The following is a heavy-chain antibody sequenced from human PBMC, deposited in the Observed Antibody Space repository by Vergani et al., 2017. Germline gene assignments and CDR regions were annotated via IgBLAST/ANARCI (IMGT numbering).Heavy chain of an antibody. CDR2: INPSGGHT. CDR3: ARGDYGILTGYRY. CDR1: GYTFSNYY. J-gene: IGHJ4*02. V-gene: IGHV1-46*03. Sequence: QVQVVQSGAEVKKSGASVKVSCKTSGYTFSNYYMHWVRQAPEQGLAWMGIINPSGGHTNYAQKFQGRVTMTRDTSTSTVYMELSSPRSEDTAIYYCARGDYGILTGYRYWGQGTLVTVSA. D-gene: IGHD3-9*01.